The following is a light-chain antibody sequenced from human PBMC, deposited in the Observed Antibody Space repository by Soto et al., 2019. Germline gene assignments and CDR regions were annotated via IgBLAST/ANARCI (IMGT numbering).Light chain of an antibody. J-gene: IGLJ2*01. CDR3: TSYAGGNNLL. Sequence: QSALTQPPSASGSPGQSVTTSCTGTSSDVGGYVSWYQQHPGKAPQLMIYEVSKRPSGVPDRFSGSKSGNTASLTVSGLQAEDEADYYCTSYAGGNNLLFGGGTKVTVL. CDR2: EVS. CDR1: SSDVGGY. V-gene: IGLV2-8*01.